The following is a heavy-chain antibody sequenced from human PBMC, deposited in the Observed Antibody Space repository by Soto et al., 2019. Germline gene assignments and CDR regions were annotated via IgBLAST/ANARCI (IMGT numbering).Heavy chain of an antibody. V-gene: IGHV1-69*01. Sequence: SVXVACKASVVTFNMQDMRCFRQAPGQGLEWMGGIIPMFGTPHYAEKFQDRVTITADESTGTAYLELSSLTSEDKAVYYCAKSEGRDGPRSHYCGPGNLATVSS. D-gene: IGHD1-26*01. CDR2: IIPMFGTP. CDR1: VVTFNMQD. J-gene: IGHJ4*02. CDR3: AKSEGRDGPRSHY.